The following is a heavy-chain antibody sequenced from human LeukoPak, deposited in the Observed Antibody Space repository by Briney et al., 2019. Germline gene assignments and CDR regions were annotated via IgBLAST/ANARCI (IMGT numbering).Heavy chain of an antibody. J-gene: IGHJ6*03. CDR1: GYTFTSYG. CDR3: AKDRDYESTRYYYYMDV. V-gene: IGHV1-18*01. CDR2: ISAYNGNT. Sequence: ASVKVSCKASGYTFTSYGISWVRQAPGQGLEWMGWISAYNGNTNYAQKLQGRVTMTTDTSTSTAYMELRSLRSDDTAVYYCAKDRDYESTRYYYYMDVWGKGTTVTISS. D-gene: IGHD4-17*01.